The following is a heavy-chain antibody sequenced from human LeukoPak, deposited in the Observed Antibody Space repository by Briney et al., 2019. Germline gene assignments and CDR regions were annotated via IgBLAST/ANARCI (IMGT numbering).Heavy chain of an antibody. V-gene: IGHV3-23*01. CDR1: GFTFSSYA. Sequence: PGGSLRLSCAASGFTFSSYAMSWVRQAPGKGLEWVSAISGSGGSTYYADSVKGRFTIYRDNSKNTRYLQMNSLRADDTAVYYCAKGTGLIVATDFDYWGQGTLVTVSS. D-gene: IGHD5-12*01. CDR2: ISGSGGST. CDR3: AKGTGLIVATDFDY. J-gene: IGHJ4*02.